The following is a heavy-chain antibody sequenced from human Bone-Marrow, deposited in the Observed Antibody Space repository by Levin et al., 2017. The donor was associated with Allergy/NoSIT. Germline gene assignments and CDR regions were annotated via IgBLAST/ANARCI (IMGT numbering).Heavy chain of an antibody. D-gene: IGHD4-17*01. CDR1: GGSISSGGYS. J-gene: IGHJ4*02. V-gene: IGHV4-30-2*01. CDR3: ARVDVTKGQVGFDY. CDR2: IYHSGST. Sequence: PSETLSLTCAVSGGSISSGGYSWSWIRQPPGKGLEWIGYIYHSGSTYYNPSLKSRVTISVDRSKNQFSLKLSSVTAADTAVYYCARVDVTKGQVGFDYWGQGTLVTVSS.